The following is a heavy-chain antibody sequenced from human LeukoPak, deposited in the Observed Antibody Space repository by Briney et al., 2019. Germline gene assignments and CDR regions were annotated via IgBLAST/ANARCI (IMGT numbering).Heavy chain of an antibody. D-gene: IGHD6-13*01. Sequence: GRSLRLSCAASGFTFSSYAMHWVRRAPGKGLEWVAVISYDGSNKYYADSVKGRFTISRDNSKNTLYLQMNSLRAEDTAVYYCARALYSSSWYGYGFHHGMDVWGQGTTVTVSS. CDR1: GFTFSSYA. CDR2: ISYDGSNK. J-gene: IGHJ6*02. CDR3: ARALYSSSWYGYGFHHGMDV. V-gene: IGHV3-30-3*01.